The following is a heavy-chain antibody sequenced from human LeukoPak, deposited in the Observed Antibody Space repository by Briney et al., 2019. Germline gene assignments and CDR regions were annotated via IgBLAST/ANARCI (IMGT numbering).Heavy chain of an antibody. D-gene: IGHD4-17*01. CDR1: GGSISSYY. V-gene: IGHV4-4*07. CDR3: ARDSDYGDAYYFDY. J-gene: IGHJ4*02. Sequence: SETLSLTCTVSGGSISSYYWSWIRQPAGKGLEWIGRIYTSGSTNYNPPLKSRVTMSVDTSKNQFSLKLSSVTAADTAVYYCARDSDYGDAYYFDYWGQGTLVTVSS. CDR2: IYTSGST.